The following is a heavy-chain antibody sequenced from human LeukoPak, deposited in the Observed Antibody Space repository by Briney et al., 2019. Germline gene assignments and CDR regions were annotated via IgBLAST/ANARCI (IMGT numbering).Heavy chain of an antibody. CDR2: INHSGST. CDR3: ARGMAGDDY. Sequence: PSETLSLTCAVYGGSFSGYYWSWIRQPPGKGLEWSGEINHSGSTNYNPSLKSRVTISVDTSKNQFSLKLSSVTAADTAVYYCARGMAGDDYWGQGTLVTVSS. V-gene: IGHV4-34*01. D-gene: IGHD6-19*01. J-gene: IGHJ4*02. CDR1: GGSFSGYY.